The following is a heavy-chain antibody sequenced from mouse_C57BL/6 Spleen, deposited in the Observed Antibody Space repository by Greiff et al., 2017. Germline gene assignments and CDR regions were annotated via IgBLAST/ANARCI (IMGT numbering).Heavy chain of an antibody. CDR1: GYTFTSYW. D-gene: IGHD2-4*01. V-gene: IGHV1-7*01. J-gene: IGHJ2*01. CDR3: ARLDYAARGYFDC. CDR2: INPSSGYP. Sequence: QVQLQQSGAELAKPGASVKLSCKASGYTFTSYWLHWVKQRPGQGLEWIGYINPSSGYPKYNQKFKDKATLTADKSSSTAYMQLSSLTYEDSAVYYCARLDYAARGYFDCWGQGTTLTVSS.